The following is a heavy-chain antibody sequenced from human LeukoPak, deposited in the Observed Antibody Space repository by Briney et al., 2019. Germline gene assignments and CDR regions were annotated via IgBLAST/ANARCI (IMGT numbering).Heavy chain of an antibody. CDR1: GFTFSSYA. CDR3: ARGYGPGSYLDY. V-gene: IGHV3-30*04. CDR2: ISYDGSNK. Sequence: PGGSLRLSCAASGFTFSSYAMHWVRQAPGKGLEWVAVISYDGSNKYYADSVKGRFTISRDNSKNTLYLQMNSLRAEDTAVYYCARGYGPGSYLDYWGQGTLVTVSS. D-gene: IGHD3-10*01. J-gene: IGHJ4*02.